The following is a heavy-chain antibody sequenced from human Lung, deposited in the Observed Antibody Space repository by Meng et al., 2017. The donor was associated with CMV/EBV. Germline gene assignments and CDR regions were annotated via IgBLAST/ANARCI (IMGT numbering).Heavy chain of an antibody. V-gene: IGHV4-4*07. D-gene: IGHD6-19*01. Sequence: QVQLQEPGPALGQPSETLALTCTASGGPISSYYWSWIRQSAGKGLEWIGRIYTSGTTIYNPSLKSRLTLSLDTSKNQFSLKLNSVTAADTAVYYCARAEADTGNFDYWGQGTLVTVSS. CDR1: GGPISSYY. J-gene: IGHJ4*02. CDR2: IYTSGTT. CDR3: ARAEADTGNFDY.